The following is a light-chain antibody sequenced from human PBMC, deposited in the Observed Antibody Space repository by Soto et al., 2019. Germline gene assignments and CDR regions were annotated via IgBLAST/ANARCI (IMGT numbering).Light chain of an antibody. J-gene: IGKJ1*01. CDR1: QYINTR. Sequence: IVLTQSPATLSSFQGDRVTLSCRASQYINTRLAWYQHRPGQAPRLLIYQTSIRATGVPDRFSGSGSGTVFTLTISSLQSDDFAVYYCQQYLDWPRTFGQGTKVDIK. CDR3: QQYLDWPRT. CDR2: QTS. V-gene: IGKV3-15*01.